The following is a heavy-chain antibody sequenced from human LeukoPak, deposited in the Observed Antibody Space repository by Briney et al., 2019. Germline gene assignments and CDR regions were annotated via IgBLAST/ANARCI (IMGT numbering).Heavy chain of an antibody. D-gene: IGHD2-2*01. J-gene: IGHJ4*02. Sequence: SETLSLTCTVSGGSISSGGYYWSWIRQPPGKGLEWIGYIYHSGSTYYNPSLKSRVTISVDRSKNQFSLKLSSVTAADTAVYYCAREVLVPAAHGDYWGQGTLVTVSS. V-gene: IGHV4-30-2*01. CDR3: AREVLVPAAHGDY. CDR2: IYHSGST. CDR1: GGSISSGGYY.